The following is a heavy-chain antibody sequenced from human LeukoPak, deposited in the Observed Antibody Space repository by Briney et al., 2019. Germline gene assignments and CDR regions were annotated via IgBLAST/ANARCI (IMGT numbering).Heavy chain of an antibody. CDR2: FDPEDGET. D-gene: IGHD6-19*01. CDR1: GYTLTELS. J-gene: IGHJ4*02. CDR3: ATVGLLAVAEGLDY. V-gene: IGHV1-24*01. Sequence: ASVKVSCKVSGYTLTELSMHWVRQAPGKGLEWMGGFDPEDGETIYAQKFQGRVTTTEDTSTDTAYMELSSLRSEDTAVYYCATVGLLAVAEGLDYWGQGTLVTVSS.